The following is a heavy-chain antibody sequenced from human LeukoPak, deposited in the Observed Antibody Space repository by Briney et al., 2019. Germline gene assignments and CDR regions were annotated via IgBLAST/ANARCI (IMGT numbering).Heavy chain of an antibody. CDR1: GGSISSGVYY. CDR3: ARAGIVVVRDAFDI. J-gene: IGHJ3*02. D-gene: IGHD3-22*01. Sequence: SETLSHTCTVSGGSISSGVYYWSWIRQPPGKGLEWIGYIYYSGSTYYNPSLKSRVTISVDTSKNQFSLKLSSVTAADTAVYYCARAGIVVVRDAFDIWGQGTMVTVSS. V-gene: IGHV4-30-4*01. CDR2: IYYSGST.